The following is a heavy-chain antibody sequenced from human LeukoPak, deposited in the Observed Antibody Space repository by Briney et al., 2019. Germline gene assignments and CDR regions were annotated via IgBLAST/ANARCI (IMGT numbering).Heavy chain of an antibody. J-gene: IGHJ4*02. D-gene: IGHD3-10*01. CDR2: IYYSGST. CDR1: GGSVNSGTYY. CDR3: ARITMVRGVIIDPFVDY. Sequence: SETLSLTCTVSGGSVNSGTYYWSWIRQPPGKGWDWIGYIYYSGSTYYNPSLKSRVTMSVDTSKNQFSLKLSSVTAVDTAVYYCARITMVRGVIIDPFVDYWGQGTLVTVSS. V-gene: IGHV4-61*01.